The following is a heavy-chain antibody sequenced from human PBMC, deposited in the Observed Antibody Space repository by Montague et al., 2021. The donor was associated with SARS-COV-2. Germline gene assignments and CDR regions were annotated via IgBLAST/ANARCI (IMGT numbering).Heavy chain of an antibody. CDR3: ARGMVRGVTTQFDY. D-gene: IGHD3-10*01. CDR2: IYYSGTT. CDR1: CGSIISSGYY. V-gene: IGHV4-39*02. J-gene: IGHJ4*02. Sequence: SETLSLTCSVSCGSIISSGYYWGWIRQPPREELEWIGNIYYSGTTYYNPSLQSRVTISVDTSKNHLSLRLSSVTAADTAVYFCARGMVRGVTTQFDYWGQGSQVTVSS.